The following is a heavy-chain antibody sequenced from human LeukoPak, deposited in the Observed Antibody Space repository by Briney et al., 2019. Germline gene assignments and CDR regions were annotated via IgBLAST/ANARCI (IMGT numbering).Heavy chain of an antibody. J-gene: IGHJ3*02. Sequence: VASVKVSCKDSGYTFTSYDINWVRQATGLGLEWMGWMNPNSGNTGYAQKFQGRVTITRNTSISTAYMELSSLRSEDTAVYYCARLSEHGTFDIWGQGTMVTVSS. D-gene: IGHD1/OR15-1a*01. CDR2: MNPNSGNT. CDR1: GYTFTSYD. CDR3: ARLSEHGTFDI. V-gene: IGHV1-8*03.